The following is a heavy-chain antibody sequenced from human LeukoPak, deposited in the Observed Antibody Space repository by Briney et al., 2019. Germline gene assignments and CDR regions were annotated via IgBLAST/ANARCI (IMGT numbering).Heavy chain of an antibody. V-gene: IGHV1-46*01. Sequence: ASVKVSCKASGYIFTSYYMHWVRQAPGQGLEWMGIINPSGGSTRYAQKFQGRVTMTRDTSTSTVYMELSSLSSEDTAVYHCARGAVGSGGDCYFDYWGQGTLVTVSS. J-gene: IGHJ4*02. CDR2: INPSGGST. CDR1: GYIFTSYY. D-gene: IGHD2-21*02. CDR3: ARGAVGSGGDCYFDY.